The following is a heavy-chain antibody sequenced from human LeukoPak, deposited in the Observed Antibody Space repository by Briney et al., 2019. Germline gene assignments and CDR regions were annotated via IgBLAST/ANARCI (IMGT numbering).Heavy chain of an antibody. J-gene: IGHJ4*02. Sequence: GGSLRLSCAVSGFTFSTYGMTWVRQAPGKGLEWVSAISGSGSSTYYADSVKGRFTISRDNYKNTLYLQMNSLRAGDTAVYYCARGGIFHCDYWGQGTLVTVSS. V-gene: IGHV3-23*01. CDR2: ISGSGSST. CDR1: GFTFSTYG. D-gene: IGHD2-15*01. CDR3: ARGGIFHCDY.